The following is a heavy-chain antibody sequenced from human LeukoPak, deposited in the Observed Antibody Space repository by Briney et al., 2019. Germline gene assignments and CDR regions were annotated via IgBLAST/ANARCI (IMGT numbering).Heavy chain of an antibody. CDR1: GGSISSYY. J-gene: IGHJ5*02. V-gene: IGHV4-4*07. CDR3: ARDHVQYYYDSSGYYSCWFDP. Sequence: SETLSLTCTVSGGSISSYYWSWIRQPAGKGLEWIGRIYTGGSTNYNPSLKSRVTMSVDTSKNQFSLKLSSVTAADTAVYYCARDHVQYYYDSSGYYSCWFDPWGQGTLVTVSS. CDR2: IYTGGST. D-gene: IGHD3-22*01.